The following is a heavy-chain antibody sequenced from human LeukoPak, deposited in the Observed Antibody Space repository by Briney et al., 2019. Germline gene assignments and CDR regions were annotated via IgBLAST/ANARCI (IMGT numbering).Heavy chain of an antibody. CDR3: ASPLAYYDSSGYSEVDYYGMDV. J-gene: IGHJ6*02. Sequence: GSSVTVSCTASGGTFSSYAISWVRQAPGQGLEWTGGIIPIFGTANYAQKFQGRVTITADESTSTAYMELSSLRSEDTAVYYCASPLAYYDSSGYSEVDYYGMDVWGQGTTVTVSS. V-gene: IGHV1-69*01. CDR1: GGTFSSYA. D-gene: IGHD3-22*01. CDR2: IIPIFGTA.